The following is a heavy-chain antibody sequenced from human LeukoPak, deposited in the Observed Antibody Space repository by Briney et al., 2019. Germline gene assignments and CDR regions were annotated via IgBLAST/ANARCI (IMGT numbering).Heavy chain of an antibody. V-gene: IGHV4-61*05. CDR2: IYYSGST. CDR3: ARHKETCSGDYCYLDYFDY. D-gene: IGHD2-15*01. CDR1: GGSISSSSYY. Sequence: SETLSLTCTVSGGSISSSSYYWGWIRQPPGKGLEWIGYIYYSGSTNYNPSLKNRVTISVDTSKKQFSLKLSSVTAADTAVYYCARHKETCSGDYCYLDYFDYWGQGTLVTVSS. J-gene: IGHJ4*02.